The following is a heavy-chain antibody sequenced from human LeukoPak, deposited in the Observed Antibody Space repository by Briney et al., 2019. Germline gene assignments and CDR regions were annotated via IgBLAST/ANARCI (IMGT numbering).Heavy chain of an antibody. Sequence: PSETLSLTCTVSGGSISSYYWSWIRQPPGKGLEWIGYIYYSGSTNYNPSLRSRVTISVDTSKNQFSLKLRSVTAADTAVYYCARTGGHTRALTRWGQGTLVTVSS. J-gene: IGHJ4*02. V-gene: IGHV4-59*01. D-gene: IGHD2-8*02. CDR2: IYYSGST. CDR1: GGSISSYY. CDR3: ARTGGHTRALTR.